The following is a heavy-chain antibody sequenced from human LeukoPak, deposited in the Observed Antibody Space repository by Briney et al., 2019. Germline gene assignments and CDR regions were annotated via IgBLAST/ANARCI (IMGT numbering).Heavy chain of an antibody. J-gene: IGHJ4*02. CDR2: IYSGGTT. D-gene: IGHD3-22*01. CDR3: ARTYYYDSSGPD. Sequence: GGSLRLSCAASGXTVSTNYVSWVRQAPGKGLEWVSVIYSGGTTHYADSVKGRFTISRDNSKNTLYLQMNSLRVEDTAVYYCARTYYYDSSGPDWGQGTLVTVSS. V-gene: IGHV3-66*01. CDR1: GXTVSTNY.